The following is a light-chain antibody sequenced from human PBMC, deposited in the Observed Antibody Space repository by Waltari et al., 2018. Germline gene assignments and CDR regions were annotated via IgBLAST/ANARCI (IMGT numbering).Light chain of an antibody. CDR2: DAS. V-gene: IGKV1-33*01. Sequence: DIQMTQSPSSLSASVGDRVTITCQASQDIRKNLNWFQQKPGKAPQVLIFDASNSQAAVPSRFSGSGSGKDFAFTISSLQPEDIGTYYCQQYANVPLTFGGGTRVEI. CDR3: QQYANVPLT. J-gene: IGKJ4*01. CDR1: QDIRKN.